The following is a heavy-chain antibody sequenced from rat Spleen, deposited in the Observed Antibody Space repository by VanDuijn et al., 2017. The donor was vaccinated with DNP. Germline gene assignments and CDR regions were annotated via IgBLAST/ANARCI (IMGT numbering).Heavy chain of an antibody. Sequence: EVKLVESGGGLVQPGRSLKLSCAASGFNFNDHWMGWVRQAPGKGLEWIGDINKESSTINYIPSWKDKFTISRDNAQNILYLQMSKLGSEDTAIYYCAKGPNYGSYSDYFDYWGQGVMVTVSS. CDR1: GFNFNDHW. D-gene: IGHD1-11*01. V-gene: IGHV4-2*01. CDR2: INKESSTI. CDR3: AKGPNYGSYSDYFDY. J-gene: IGHJ2*01.